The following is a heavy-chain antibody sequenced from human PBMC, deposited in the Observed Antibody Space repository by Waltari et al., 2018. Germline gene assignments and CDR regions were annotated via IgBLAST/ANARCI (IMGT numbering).Heavy chain of an antibody. CDR2: VYYTGTT. V-gene: IGHV4-59*01. Sequence: QVELQESGPGLVKASETLSLTCTVSGGSISTYYWSWIRQPPGKGLEYIGSVYYTGTTNYNPALKKRDTISLDTSKNQFSLKVNSVTDADTAVYYCARADSSTAYFYYYMDVWGTGTTVTVSS. CDR1: GGSISTYY. D-gene: IGHD6-13*01. J-gene: IGHJ6*03. CDR3: ARADSSTAYFYYYMDV.